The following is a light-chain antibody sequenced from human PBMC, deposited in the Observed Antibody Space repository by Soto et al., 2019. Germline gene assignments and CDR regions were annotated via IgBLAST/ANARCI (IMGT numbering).Light chain of an antibody. CDR1: SSDVGSYNL. V-gene: IGLV2-23*02. J-gene: IGLJ1*01. Sequence: QSALTQPASVSGSPGQSITISCTGTSSDVGSYNLVSWYQQHPGKAHKLMIYEVSKRPSGVSNRFSGSKSGNTSSLTISGLQAEDEADYYCCSYAGSSTYGFGTGTKVTVL. CDR2: EVS. CDR3: CSYAGSSTYG.